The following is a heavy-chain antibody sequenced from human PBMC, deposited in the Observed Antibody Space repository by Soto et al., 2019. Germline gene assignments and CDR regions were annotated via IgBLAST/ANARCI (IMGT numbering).Heavy chain of an antibody. CDR1: GFTFSSYS. Sequence: PGGSLRLSCAASGFTFSSYSMNWVRQAPGKGLEWVSSISSSSSYIYYADSVKGRFTISRDNAKNSLYLQMNSLRAEDTAVYYCAREYYDFWSGSSGAFDIWGQGTMVTVSS. V-gene: IGHV3-21*01. CDR3: AREYYDFWSGSSGAFDI. D-gene: IGHD3-3*01. CDR2: ISSSSSYI. J-gene: IGHJ3*02.